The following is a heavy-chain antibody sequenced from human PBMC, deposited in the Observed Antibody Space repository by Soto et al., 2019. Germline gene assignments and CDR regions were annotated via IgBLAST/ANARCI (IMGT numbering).Heavy chain of an antibody. Sequence: PGESLKIYCKGSGYSFTSYWISWVRQMPGKGLEWMGRIDPSDSYTNYSPSFQGHVTISADKSISTAYLQWSSLKASDTAMYYCARPRIPAAIVGLDYYGMDVWGQGTTVTVS. J-gene: IGHJ6*02. CDR2: IDPSDSYT. D-gene: IGHD2-2*02. CDR3: ARPRIPAAIVGLDYYGMDV. CDR1: GYSFTSYW. V-gene: IGHV5-10-1*01.